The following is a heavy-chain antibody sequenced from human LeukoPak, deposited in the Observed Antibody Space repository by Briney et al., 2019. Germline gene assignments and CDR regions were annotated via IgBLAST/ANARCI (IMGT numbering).Heavy chain of an antibody. V-gene: IGHV3-23*01. CDR2: ISASGGST. Sequence: GGSLRLSCAASGFTFSSYAMSWVRQAPGKGLEWVSAISASGGSTYYADSVKGRFTISRDNSKNTLYLQMNSLRAEDTAVYHCVKGYNYSKGWFDPWGQGTLVTVSS. CDR3: VKGYNYSKGWFDP. CDR1: GFTFSSYA. J-gene: IGHJ5*02. D-gene: IGHD4-11*01.